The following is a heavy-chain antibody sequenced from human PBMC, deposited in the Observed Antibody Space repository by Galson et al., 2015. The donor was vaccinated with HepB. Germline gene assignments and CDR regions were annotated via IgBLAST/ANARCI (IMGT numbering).Heavy chain of an antibody. CDR2: IIPIFGTA. CDR3: AILGGGYSYGYYYYGMDV. J-gene: IGHJ6*02. CDR1: GLTTYA. V-gene: IGHV1-69*13. Sequence: SGAEVKKPGASVKVSCKASGLTTYAINWVRQAPGQGLEWMGGIIPIFGTANYAQKFQGRVTITADESTSTAYMELSSLRSEDTAVYYCAILGGGYSYGYYYYGMDVWGQGTTVTVSS. D-gene: IGHD5-18*01.